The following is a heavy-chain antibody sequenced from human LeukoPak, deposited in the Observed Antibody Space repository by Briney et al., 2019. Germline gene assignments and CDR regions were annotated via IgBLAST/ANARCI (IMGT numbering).Heavy chain of an antibody. Sequence: GGSLRLSCAASGFTFSSYAMSWVRQAPGKGLEWVSANSGSGGSTYYADSVKGRFTISRDNSKNTLYLQMNSLRAEDTAVYYCAKSRRITMVRGVEFDYWGQGTLVTVSS. D-gene: IGHD3-10*01. V-gene: IGHV3-23*01. CDR3: AKSRRITMVRGVEFDY. CDR1: GFTFSSYA. CDR2: NSGSGGST. J-gene: IGHJ4*02.